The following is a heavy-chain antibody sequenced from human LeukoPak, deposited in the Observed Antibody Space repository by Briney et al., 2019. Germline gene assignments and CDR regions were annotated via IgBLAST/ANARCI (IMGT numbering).Heavy chain of an antibody. J-gene: IGHJ4*02. V-gene: IGHV4-34*01. CDR1: GGSFSGYY. CDR3: ARRDSDFDY. CDR2: INHSGST. Sequence: SETLSLTCAVYGGSFSGYYWSWIRQPPGKGLEWIGEINHSGSTNYNPSLKSQVTISVDTSKNQFSLKLSSVTAADTAVYYCARRDSDFDYWGQGTLVTVSS. D-gene: IGHD2-15*01.